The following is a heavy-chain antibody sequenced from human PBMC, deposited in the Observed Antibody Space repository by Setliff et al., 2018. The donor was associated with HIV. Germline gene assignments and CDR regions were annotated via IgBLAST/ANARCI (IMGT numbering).Heavy chain of an antibody. CDR2: IFPDDSDI. CDR1: GYIFSDYW. CDR3: ATPPTAVTTRYFAS. Sequence: GESLKISCKTSGYIFSDYWIGWVRQMPGKGLEWMGIIFPDDSDIRYSPSFQGQVTISADKSVSSTYLQMTSLRAEDTAIYYCATPPTAVTTRYFASWGQGTLVTVSS. V-gene: IGHV5-51*01. D-gene: IGHD4-17*01. J-gene: IGHJ4*02.